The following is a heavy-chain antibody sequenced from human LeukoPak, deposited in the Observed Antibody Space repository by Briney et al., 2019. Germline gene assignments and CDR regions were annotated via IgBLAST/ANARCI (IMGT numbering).Heavy chain of an antibody. CDR1: GFTFSNYA. Sequence: GGSLRLSCAASGFTFSNYAMGWVRQAPGKGLEWVSAVSGSGDSTYYADSVKGRFTISRDNFKNTLYLQMNSLRAEDTALYYCAKDGYVSWAYQLSHFDYWGQGTLVTVSS. J-gene: IGHJ4*02. V-gene: IGHV3-23*01. CDR2: VSGSGDST. CDR3: AKDGYVSWAYQLSHFDY. D-gene: IGHD2-2*03.